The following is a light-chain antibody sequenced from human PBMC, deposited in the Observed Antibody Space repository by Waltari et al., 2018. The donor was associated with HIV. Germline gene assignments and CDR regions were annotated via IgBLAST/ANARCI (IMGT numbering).Light chain of an antibody. CDR2: AAS. J-gene: IGKJ1*01. V-gene: IGKV1-39*01. CDR1: QSISSD. Sequence: DIQMTQSLSSLSASVGDRVTITCRASQSISSDLNWYQQKPGKAPKLLIYAASNLQTGVPSRFSGSGSGTYFTVTLSTLQPEDFATYNCQQSYSAPWTFGQGTKVEVK. CDR3: QQSYSAPWT.